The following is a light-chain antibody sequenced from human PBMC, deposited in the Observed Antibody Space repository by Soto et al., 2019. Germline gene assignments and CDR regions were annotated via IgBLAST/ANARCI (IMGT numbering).Light chain of an antibody. V-gene: IGLV1-47*02. CDR3: AAWDDSLVGV. CDR2: SDN. CDR1: RSNIGSNY. J-gene: IGLJ2*01. Sequence: QSVLTQPPSASGTPGQRVTISCSGSRSNIGSNYVYWYQQLPGTAPKLLIYSDNQRPSGVPDRFSGSKSGTSASLTIRGLRSEDEADYYCAAWDDSLVGVFGGGTKVAVL.